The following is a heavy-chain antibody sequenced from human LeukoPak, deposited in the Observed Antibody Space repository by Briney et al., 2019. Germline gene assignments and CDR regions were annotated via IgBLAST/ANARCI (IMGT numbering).Heavy chain of an antibody. V-gene: IGHV4-34*01. CDR3: ARGRDRGVLRYLDRFDI. CDR1: GGSFSGYY. D-gene: IGHD3-9*01. Sequence: SETLSLTCAVYGGSFSGYYWSWIRQPPGKGLEWIGEINHSGSTNYNPSLKSRVTISVDTSKNQFSLKLSSVTAADTAVYYCARGRDRGVLRYLDRFDIWGQGTMVTVSS. J-gene: IGHJ3*02. CDR2: INHSGST.